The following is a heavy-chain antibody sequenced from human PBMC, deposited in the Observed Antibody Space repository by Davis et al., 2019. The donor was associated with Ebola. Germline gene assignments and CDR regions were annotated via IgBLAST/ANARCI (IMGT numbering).Heavy chain of an antibody. J-gene: IGHJ4*02. Sequence: ASVKVSCKASGYTFTGYYMHWVRQAPGQGLEWMGIINPSGGSTSYAQKFQGRVTMTRDTSTSTVYMELSSLRSEDTAVYYCARIAAQAGGRDYWGQGTLVTVSS. CDR1: GYTFTGYY. CDR2: INPSGGST. D-gene: IGHD6-13*01. CDR3: ARIAAQAGGRDY. V-gene: IGHV1-46*01.